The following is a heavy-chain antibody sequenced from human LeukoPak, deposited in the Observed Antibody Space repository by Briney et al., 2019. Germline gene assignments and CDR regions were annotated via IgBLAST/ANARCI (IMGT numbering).Heavy chain of an antibody. J-gene: IGHJ3*02. V-gene: IGHV1-2*02. CDR2: INPNSGGT. CDR3: GVELTPDAFDI. Sequence: GASVEVSCEASGYTFTGYYMHWVRQAPGQGLEWMGWINPNSGGTNYAQKFQGRVTMTRDTSISTAYMELSRLRSDDTAVYYCGVELTPDAFDIWGQGTMVTVSS. CDR1: GYTFTGYY. D-gene: IGHD1-1*01.